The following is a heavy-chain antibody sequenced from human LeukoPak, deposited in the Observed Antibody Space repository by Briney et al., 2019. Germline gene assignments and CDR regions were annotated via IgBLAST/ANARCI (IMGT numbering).Heavy chain of an antibody. Sequence: PSETLSLTCTVSGGSVSTSDYYWGWIRQSPVKGLEWIGDVFYTGKTNYNPSLRGRATISIDTSKNQFSLKLTYVTAAGSAVYYCARVFDSWGQGTLVTVSS. CDR3: ARVFDS. V-gene: IGHV4-39*07. CDR2: VFYTGKT. J-gene: IGHJ4*02. CDR1: GGSVSTSDYY.